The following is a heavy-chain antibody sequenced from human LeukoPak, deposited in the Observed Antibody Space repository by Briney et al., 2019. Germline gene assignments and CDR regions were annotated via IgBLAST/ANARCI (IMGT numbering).Heavy chain of an antibody. CDR1: GGSTSSDH. D-gene: IGHD3-22*01. J-gene: IGHJ4*02. V-gene: IGHV4-59*04. Sequence: SETLSLTCTVSGGSTSSDHWSWIRQPPGKGLEWIGNIYYSGGTYYNPSFRGGLTISLNTTTNQFSLTLSSVTAADTAVYYCTRLQYYYDSNGYYSLYYFDYWGQGTVVTVSS. CDR3: TRLQYYYDSNGYYSLYYFDY. CDR2: IYYSGGT.